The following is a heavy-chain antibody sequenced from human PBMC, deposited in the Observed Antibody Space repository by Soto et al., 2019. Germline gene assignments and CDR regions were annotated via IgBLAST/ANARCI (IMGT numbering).Heavy chain of an antibody. CDR3: ARGEQLVHFDS. Sequence: QVQLVQSGAEVKKPGASVKVSCKASGYIFPDYYVHWVRQAPGEGLEWMGRINPNGGGTNYAQKFEGWVTMTTDTYISTAYMELSRLNFDDTVVYYCARGEQLVHFDSWGQGTLVTVSS. CDR1: GYIFPDYY. J-gene: IGHJ4*01. V-gene: IGHV1-2*04. D-gene: IGHD6-6*01. CDR2: INPNGGGT.